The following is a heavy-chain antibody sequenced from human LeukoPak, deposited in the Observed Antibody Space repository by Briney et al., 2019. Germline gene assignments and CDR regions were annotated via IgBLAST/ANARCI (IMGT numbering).Heavy chain of an antibody. V-gene: IGHV4-31*03. CDR3: ARDLVVPASFRDYYYYGMDV. CDR2: IYYSGST. Sequence: SETLSLTCTVSGGSISSGGYYWSWIRQHPGKGLEWIGYIYYSGSTYYNPSLKSRVTISVDTSKNQFSLKLSSVTAADTAVYYSARDLVVPASFRDYYYYGMDVWGQGTTVTVSS. D-gene: IGHD2-2*01. CDR1: GGSISSGGYY. J-gene: IGHJ6*02.